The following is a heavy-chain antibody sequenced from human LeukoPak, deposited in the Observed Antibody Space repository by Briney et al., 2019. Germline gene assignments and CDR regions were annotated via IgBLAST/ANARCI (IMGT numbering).Heavy chain of an antibody. V-gene: IGHV3-23*01. CDR1: GFTFRYYA. Sequence: PGGSLRLSCEASGFTFRYYAMGWVRQAPGKGLEWVSVIGGAGDRIYYAESVRGRFTISRDSSTNTLYLQMNDLRVEDTAAYYCTKAGGNSGYQYYFDNWGPGILVTVSS. CDR2: IGGAGDRI. D-gene: IGHD5-12*01. CDR3: TKAGGNSGYQYYFDN. J-gene: IGHJ4*02.